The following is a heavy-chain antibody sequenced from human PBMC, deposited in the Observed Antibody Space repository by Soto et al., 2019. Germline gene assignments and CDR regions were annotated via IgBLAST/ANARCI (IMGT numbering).Heavy chain of an antibody. CDR1: GFIFSSYG. D-gene: IGHD3-16*01. J-gene: IGHJ4*02. Sequence: QVQLVESGGGVVQPGRSLRLSCATSGFIFSSYGIHWLRQAPGKGLEWLAIISHDGNKKYYADSVKGRFTISRDNSKNTVYLQMDSLRVKDTAVYYCARDGGDFDYWGQGTLVTVSS. CDR2: ISHDGNKK. CDR3: ARDGGDFDY. V-gene: IGHV3-33*05.